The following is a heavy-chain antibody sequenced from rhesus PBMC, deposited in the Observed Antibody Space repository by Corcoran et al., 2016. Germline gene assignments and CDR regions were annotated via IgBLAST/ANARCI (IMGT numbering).Heavy chain of an antibody. CDR3: ARVGISAGHQGDL. Sequence: QVQLQESGPGLVKPSETLFLTCAASGGSISDNYYWHWIRHPPGKGLEWIGKIYGGSGNTYYNPSLKSRVSISKDTSKNQFSLKVSSVTAADTAVFYCARVGISAGHQGDLWGQGLLVTVSA. CDR1: GGSISDNYY. V-gene: IGHV4S7*01. J-gene: IGHJ4*01. D-gene: IGHD6-13*01. CDR2: IYGGSGNT.